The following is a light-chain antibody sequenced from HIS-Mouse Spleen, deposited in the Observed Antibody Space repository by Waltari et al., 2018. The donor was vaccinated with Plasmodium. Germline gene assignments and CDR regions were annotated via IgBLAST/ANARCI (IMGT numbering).Light chain of an antibody. V-gene: IGLV3-10*01. Sequence: SYELTQPPSVSVSPGQTARITCSGDALPKKYAYWYNQKSGQAPVLVIYEDSKRPSGIPEGVSGSSSGTMATLTISGAQVEEEADYYCYSTDSSGNHRVFGGGTKLTVL. CDR2: EDS. J-gene: IGLJ3*02. CDR3: YSTDSSGNHRV. CDR1: ALPKKY.